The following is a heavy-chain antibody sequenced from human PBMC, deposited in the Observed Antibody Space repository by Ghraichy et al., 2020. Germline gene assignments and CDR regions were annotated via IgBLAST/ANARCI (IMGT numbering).Heavy chain of an antibody. D-gene: IGHD3-10*01. CDR2: ISSSSSYI. V-gene: IGHV3-21*01. Sequence: GGSLRLSCAASGFTFSSYSMNWVRQAPGKGLEWVSSISSSSSYIYYADSVKGRFTISRDNAKNSLYLQMNSLRAEDTAVYYCARVNTMVRVSHHYGMDVWGQGTTVTVSS. CDR1: GFTFSSYS. J-gene: IGHJ6*02. CDR3: ARVNTMVRVSHHYGMDV.